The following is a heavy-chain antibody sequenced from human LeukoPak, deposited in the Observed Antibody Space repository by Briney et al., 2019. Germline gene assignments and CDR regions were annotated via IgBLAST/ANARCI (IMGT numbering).Heavy chain of an antibody. CDR3: AAPPIFGVVAYAEYFQH. CDR2: IIPIFGTA. CDR1: GGTFSSCA. Sequence: SVKVSCKASGGTFSSCAISWVRQAPGQGLEWMGGIIPIFGTANYAQEFQGRVTITTDESTSTAYMELSSLRSEDTAVYYCAAPPIFGVVAYAEYFQHWGQGTLVTVSS. J-gene: IGHJ1*01. V-gene: IGHV1-69*05. D-gene: IGHD3-3*02.